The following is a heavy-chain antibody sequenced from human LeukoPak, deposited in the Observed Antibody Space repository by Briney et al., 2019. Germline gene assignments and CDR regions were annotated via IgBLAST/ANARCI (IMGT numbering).Heavy chain of an antibody. CDR3: ARDVVVVPAAIHYGMDI. CDR1: GGSFSDYF. Sequence: SETLSLTCAVYGGSFSDYFWGWIRQPPGKGLEWIGEINHSGRTYYNPSLKSRVTISVDTSKNQFSLNLSSVTAADTAVYYCARDVVVVPAAIHYGMDIWGQGTTVTVSS. D-gene: IGHD2-2*01. V-gene: IGHV4-34*01. CDR2: INHSGRT. J-gene: IGHJ6*02.